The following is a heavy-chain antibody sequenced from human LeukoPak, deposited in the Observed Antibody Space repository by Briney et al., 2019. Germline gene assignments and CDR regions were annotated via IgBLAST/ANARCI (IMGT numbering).Heavy chain of an antibody. CDR3: ARAEIRGIIEYYYYMDV. CDR2: ISYDGSIK. D-gene: IGHD3-10*01. CDR1: GFTFSSYA. V-gene: IGHV3-30-3*01. J-gene: IGHJ6*03. Sequence: GGSLRLSCAASGFTFSSYAVHWVRQAPGKGLEWVAVISYDGSIKYYADSVKGRFTISRDNSKNTLYLQMNSPRAEDTAVYYCARAEIRGIIEYYYYMDVWGKGTTVTVSS.